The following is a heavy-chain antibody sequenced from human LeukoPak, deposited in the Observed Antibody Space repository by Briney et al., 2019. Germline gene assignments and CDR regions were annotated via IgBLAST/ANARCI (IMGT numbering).Heavy chain of an antibody. CDR1: GFTFDDYA. CDR3: ARAVAGTVALDY. J-gene: IGHJ4*02. V-gene: IGHV3-9*01. Sequence: PGGSLRLSCAASGFTFDDYAMHWVRQAPGKGLEWVSGISWNSGSIGYADSVKGRFTISRDNAKNTLYLQMNSLRAEDTAVYYCARAVAGTVALDYWGQGTLVTVSS. D-gene: IGHD6-19*01. CDR2: ISWNSGSI.